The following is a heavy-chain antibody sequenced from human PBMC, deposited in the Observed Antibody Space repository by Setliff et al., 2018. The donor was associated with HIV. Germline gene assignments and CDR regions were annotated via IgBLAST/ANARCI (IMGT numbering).Heavy chain of an antibody. Sequence: GGSLRLSCAASGFTFSSQWMSWVRQAPGKGLEWVSGINWNGGRTAYADSVKGRFTISRDKAKNSLYLQMNSLRAEDTALYFCARALRLISPARTWDVWGQGTTVTVSS. J-gene: IGHJ6*02. D-gene: IGHD3-16*01. CDR2: INWNGGRT. V-gene: IGHV3-20*04. CDR1: GFTFSSQW. CDR3: ARALRLISPARTWDV.